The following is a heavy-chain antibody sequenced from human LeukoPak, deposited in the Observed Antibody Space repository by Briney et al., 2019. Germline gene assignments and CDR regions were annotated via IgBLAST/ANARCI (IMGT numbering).Heavy chain of an antibody. V-gene: IGHV1-8*01. CDR1: GYTFTSYD. D-gene: IGHD6-19*01. CDR2: MNPNSGNT. J-gene: IGHJ3*02. CDR3: ARGRSTWEWLVRGDAFDI. Sequence: GASVKVSCKASGYTFTSYDINWVRQATGQGLEWMGWMNPNSGNTGYAQKFQGRVTMTRNTSISTAYMELSSLRSEDTAVYYCARGRSTWEWLVRGDAFDIWGQGTMVTVSS.